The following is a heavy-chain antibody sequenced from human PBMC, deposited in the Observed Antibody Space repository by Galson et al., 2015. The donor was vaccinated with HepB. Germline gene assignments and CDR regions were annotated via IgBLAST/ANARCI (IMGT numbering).Heavy chain of an antibody. Sequence: SLRLSCAASEFSFSTYHMNWVRQAPGKGLEWVSYIDSTSSYTYYADSVKGLFTISRDNAKNTLYLQMNSLRAEDTAVFYCAGSSGSNYFYGMDVWGQGTTVTVSS. CDR1: EFSFSTYH. CDR3: AGSSGSNYFYGMDV. J-gene: IGHJ6*02. D-gene: IGHD5-12*01. CDR2: IDSTSSYT. V-gene: IGHV3-21*06.